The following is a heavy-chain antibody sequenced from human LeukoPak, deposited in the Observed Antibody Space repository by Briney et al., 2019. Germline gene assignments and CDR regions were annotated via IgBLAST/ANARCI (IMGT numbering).Heavy chain of an antibody. D-gene: IGHD5-24*01. Sequence: SETLSLTCAVYGGSFSGYYWSWIRQPPGKGLEWIGEINHSGSTNYNPSLKSRVTISVDTSKNQFSLKLSSVTAADTAVYYCARGRGWLQSTGAFDIWGQGTMVTVSS. J-gene: IGHJ3*02. CDR2: INHSGST. CDR1: GGSFSGYY. V-gene: IGHV4-34*01. CDR3: ARGRGWLQSTGAFDI.